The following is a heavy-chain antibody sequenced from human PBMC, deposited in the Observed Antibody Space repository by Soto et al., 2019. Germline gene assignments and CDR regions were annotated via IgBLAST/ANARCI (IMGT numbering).Heavy chain of an antibody. J-gene: IGHJ6*02. D-gene: IGHD6-19*01. CDR3: ASVPGSPGYHGLDV. V-gene: IGHV3-7*03. Sequence: VASVKVSCKASGYTFTSYYMHWVRQAPGKGLEWVATIKHDGSEKSNLDSVEGRFTISRDNARNSLSLQMNSLRVEDTAVYFCASVPGSPGYHGLDVWGQGTTVTVSS. CDR2: IKHDGSEK. CDR1: GYTFTSYY.